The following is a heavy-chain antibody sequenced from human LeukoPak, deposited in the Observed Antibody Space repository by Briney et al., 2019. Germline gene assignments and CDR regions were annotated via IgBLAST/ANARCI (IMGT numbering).Heavy chain of an antibody. V-gene: IGHV1-8*03. J-gene: IGHJ6*03. Sequence: GASVKVSCKASGYTFTSYDINWVRQATGQGLEWMGWMIPNSGSTGYAQKFQGRVTITRNTSISTAYMELSSLRSEDTAVYYCARGGRIVVVPAAMQDYYYYYMDVWGKGTTVTVSS. CDR3: ARGGRIVVVPAAMQDYYYYYMDV. D-gene: IGHD2-2*01. CDR1: GYTFTSYD. CDR2: MIPNSGST.